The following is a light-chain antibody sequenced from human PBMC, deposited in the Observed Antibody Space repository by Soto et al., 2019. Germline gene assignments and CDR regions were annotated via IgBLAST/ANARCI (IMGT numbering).Light chain of an antibody. CDR2: DVS. Sequence: QSVLTQPASVSGSPGQSITISCTGTSSDVGGYNYVSWYQQHPGKAPKLMIYDVSSRPSGVSNRFSGSKSGNTASLTISGLQAQDEADYYFSSYTTGSTLLFGGGTKVTVL. V-gene: IGLV2-14*01. CDR1: SSDVGGYNY. CDR3: SSYTTGSTLL. J-gene: IGLJ2*01.